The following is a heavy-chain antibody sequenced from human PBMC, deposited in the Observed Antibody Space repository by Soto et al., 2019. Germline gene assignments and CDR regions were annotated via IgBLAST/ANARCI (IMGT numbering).Heavy chain of an antibody. CDR2: IYYSGST. CDR1: GGSISIGGYY. D-gene: IGHD3-22*01. V-gene: IGHV4-31*03. CDR3: ATEWDYASSGYYPSNWFDH. Sequence: SETLSLTCTVSGGSISIGGYYLSWIRQHPGKGLEWIGYIYYSGSTYYNPSLKSRVTISVDTSKNQFSLKLSSVTAADTAVYYCATEWDYASSGYYPSNWFDHWGQGRLVTVSS. J-gene: IGHJ5*02.